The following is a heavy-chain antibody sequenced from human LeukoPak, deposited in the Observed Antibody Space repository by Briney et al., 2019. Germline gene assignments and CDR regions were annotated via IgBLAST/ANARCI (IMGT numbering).Heavy chain of an antibody. V-gene: IGHV3-30*02. D-gene: IGHD1-1*01. CDR2: IWYDGSNK. J-gene: IGHJ4*02. CDR3: AKAMPPDDGGFDY. CDR1: GFTFTTYG. Sequence: GGSLRLSCAASGFTFTTYGMHWVRQTPGKGLEWVAVIWYDGSNKHYADSVRGRFTISRDNSKNTLFLQMNSLTAEDTAAYYCAKAMPPDDGGFDYWGQGTLVIVSS.